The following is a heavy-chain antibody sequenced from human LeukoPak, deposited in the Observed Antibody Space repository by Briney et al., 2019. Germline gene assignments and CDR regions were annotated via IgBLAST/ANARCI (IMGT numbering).Heavy chain of an antibody. J-gene: IGHJ6*02. Sequence: GSLRLSCAASGLTFSGYAMHWVRQAPGKGLEWVAVISYDGSNKYYADSVKGRFTISRDNSKNTLYLQMNSLRAEDTAVYYCAREPGSVRLATYYYYGMDVWGQGTTVTVSS. D-gene: IGHD6-19*01. CDR2: ISYDGSNK. V-gene: IGHV3-30-3*01. CDR1: GLTFSGYA. CDR3: AREPGSVRLATYYYYGMDV.